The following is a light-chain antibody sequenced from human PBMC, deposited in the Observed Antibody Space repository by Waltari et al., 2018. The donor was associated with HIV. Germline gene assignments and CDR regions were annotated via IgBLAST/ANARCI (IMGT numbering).Light chain of an antibody. CDR3: ASWDDKLSHWV. Sequence: QSVLTQPPSTSKTPGQSVLMSCSGTNSNVGNNFVSWFQQVPGGAPKLGIYRNDRRPAGVPDRFSGAKSGSSASLAISGLQSDDEADYFCASWDDKLSHWVFGGGTKLTV. V-gene: IGLV1-47*01. J-gene: IGLJ3*02. CDR2: RND. CDR1: NSNVGNNF.